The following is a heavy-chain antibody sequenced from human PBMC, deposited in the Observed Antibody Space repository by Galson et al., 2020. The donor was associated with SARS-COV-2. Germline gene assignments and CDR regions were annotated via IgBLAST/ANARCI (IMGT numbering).Heavy chain of an antibody. Sequence: SGPTLVKPTQTLTLTCTFSGFSLSTSGMCVSWIRQPPGKALEWLARIDWDDDKYYSPSLKTRLTISKDTSKNQVVLTMTNMDPVDTATYYCARMSVRGVTFDYWGQGTLVTVSS. J-gene: IGHJ4*02. V-gene: IGHV2-70*11. CDR2: IDWDDDK. CDR3: ARMSVRGVTFDY. D-gene: IGHD3-10*01. CDR1: GFSLSTSGMC.